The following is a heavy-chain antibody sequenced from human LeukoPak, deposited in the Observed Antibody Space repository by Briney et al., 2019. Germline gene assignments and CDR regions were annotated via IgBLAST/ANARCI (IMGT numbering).Heavy chain of an antibody. Sequence: ASVKVSCKVSGYTLTELSMHWVRQAPGKGLEWMGGFDPEDGETTYAQKFQGRVTMTEDTSTDTAYMELSRLRSDDTAVYYCAREFLPYYYDSSGYYPQNFDYWGQGTLVTVSS. CDR1: GYTLTELS. CDR2: FDPEDGET. J-gene: IGHJ4*02. V-gene: IGHV1-24*01. D-gene: IGHD3-22*01. CDR3: AREFLPYYYDSSGYYPQNFDY.